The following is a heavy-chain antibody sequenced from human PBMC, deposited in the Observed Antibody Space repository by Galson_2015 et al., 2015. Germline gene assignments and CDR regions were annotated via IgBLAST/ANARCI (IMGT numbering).Heavy chain of an antibody. CDR3: ARDYVGYCSSTSCHGGGFDY. CDR1: GFTFSSYS. D-gene: IGHD2-2*01. J-gene: IGHJ4*02. Sequence: SLRLSCAASGFTFSSYSMHWVRQAPGKGLEWVAVIWYDGSNKYYADSVKGRFTISRDNSKNTLYLQMNSLRAEDTAVYYCARDYVGYCSSTSCHGGGFDYWGQGTLVTVSS. V-gene: IGHV3-33*01. CDR2: IWYDGSNK.